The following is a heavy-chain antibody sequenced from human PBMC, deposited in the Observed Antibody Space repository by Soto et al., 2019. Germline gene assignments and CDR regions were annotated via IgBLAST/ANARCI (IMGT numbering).Heavy chain of an antibody. J-gene: IGHJ4*02. CDR1: GPTFSSYA. Sequence: GGSLRLSCAASGPTFSSYAMHWVRQAPGKGLEWVAVISYDGSNKYYADSVKGRFTISRDNSKNTLYLQMNSLRAEDTAVYYCARDEARSSWDYWGQGTLVTVSS. CDR3: ARDEARSSWDY. CDR2: ISYDGSNK. D-gene: IGHD6-13*01. V-gene: IGHV3-30-3*01.